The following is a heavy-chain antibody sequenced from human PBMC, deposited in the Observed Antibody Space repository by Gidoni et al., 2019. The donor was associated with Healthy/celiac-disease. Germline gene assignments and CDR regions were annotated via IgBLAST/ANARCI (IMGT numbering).Heavy chain of an antibody. Sequence: EVQLVESGGGLVQPGGSLRLSCAASGFTFSSYERNWVRQAPGKGLVWVSYISSSGRTIYYADSVKGRFTISRDNAKNSLYLQMNSLRAEDTAVYYCARPTPSYYYDSSGYYSDAFDIWGQGTMVTVSS. CDR1: GFTFSSYE. CDR3: ARPTPSYYYDSSGYYSDAFDI. V-gene: IGHV3-48*03. J-gene: IGHJ3*02. D-gene: IGHD3-22*01. CDR2: ISSSGRTI.